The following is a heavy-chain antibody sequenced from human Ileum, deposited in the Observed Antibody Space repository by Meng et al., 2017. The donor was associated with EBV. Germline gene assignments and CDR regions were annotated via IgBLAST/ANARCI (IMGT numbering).Heavy chain of an antibody. CDR2: MNPKTGTA. CDR3: VRTLERGDY. J-gene: IGHJ4*02. D-gene: IGHD5-24*01. CDR1: GYTFTNYD. V-gene: IGHV1-8*01. Sequence: HGQLVQAGAEVKQPGASVQVSCKASGYTFTNYDISWVRQATGQGREWMGWMNPKTGTAHYAQKFQGRVSMTRDTSITTAYMELSSLTSEDTAVYYCVRTLERGDYWGQGTLVTVSS.